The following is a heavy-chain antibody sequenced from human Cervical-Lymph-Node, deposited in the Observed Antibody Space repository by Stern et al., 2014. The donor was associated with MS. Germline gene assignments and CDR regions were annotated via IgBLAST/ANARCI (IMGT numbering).Heavy chain of an antibody. CDR2: TDPSESYV. Sequence: EVQLVESGAEVKRPGESLRISCKGSGYSFTGYWITWVRQMAGKGLEWMGRTDPSESYVKSSPSFQGPVTISADKSISTAYLQWSSLKASDTAMYYCARHDSAGTILYWGQGTLVTVSS. J-gene: IGHJ4*02. CDR1: GYSFTGYW. CDR3: ARHDSAGTILY. D-gene: IGHD1-7*01. V-gene: IGHV5-10-1*01.